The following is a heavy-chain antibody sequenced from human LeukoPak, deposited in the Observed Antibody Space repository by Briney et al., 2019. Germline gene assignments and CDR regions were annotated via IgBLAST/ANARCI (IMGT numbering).Heavy chain of an antibody. Sequence: GASVKVSCKASGGTFSSYAISWVRQAPGQGLEWMGWMNPSSGSTGYAQKFQGRVTMTRDTSISTAYMELSSLRSEDTAVYFCARSNYGGKRWFDPWGQGTLVTVSS. CDR3: ARSNYGGKRWFDP. CDR1: GGTFSSYA. J-gene: IGHJ5*02. CDR2: MNPSSGST. D-gene: IGHD4-23*01. V-gene: IGHV1-8*02.